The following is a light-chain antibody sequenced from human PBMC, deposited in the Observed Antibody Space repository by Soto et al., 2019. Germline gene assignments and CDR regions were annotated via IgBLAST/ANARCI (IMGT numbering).Light chain of an antibody. Sequence: PGERATLSCRASQSVGNNYLAWYQQKPGQAPRRLIHDASVRATGIPDRFSGSGSGTDFTLTISRLEPEDFAVYYCQQCASPLITFGQGKRLDIK. CDR2: DAS. J-gene: IGKJ5*01. CDR3: QQCASPLIT. V-gene: IGKV3-20*01. CDR1: QSVGNNY.